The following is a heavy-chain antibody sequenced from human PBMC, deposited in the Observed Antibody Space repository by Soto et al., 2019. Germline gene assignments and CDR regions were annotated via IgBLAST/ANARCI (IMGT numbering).Heavy chain of an antibody. Sequence: GGSLRLSCAASGFTFSSYSMNWVRQAPGKGLEWVSYISSSSSTIYYADSVKGRFTISRDNAKNSLYLQMNSLRAEDTAVYYCARGLPYYYYMDVWGKGTTVTVSS. J-gene: IGHJ6*03. V-gene: IGHV3-48*01. CDR3: ARGLPYYYYMDV. CDR2: ISSSSSTI. CDR1: GFTFSSYS.